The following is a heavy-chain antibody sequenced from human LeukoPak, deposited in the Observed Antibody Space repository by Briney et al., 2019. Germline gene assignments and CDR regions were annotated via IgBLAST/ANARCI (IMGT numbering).Heavy chain of an antibody. J-gene: IGHJ4*02. CDR3: ARRGYYDSSGYYY. V-gene: IGHV1-69*05. CDR1: GGTFSSYA. CDR2: IIPIFGTA. Sequence: SVKVFCKASGGTFSSYAISWVRQAPGQGLEWMGGIIPIFGTANYAQKFQGRVTITTDESTSTAYMELSSLRSEDTAVYYCARRGYYDSSGYYYWGQGTLVTVSS. D-gene: IGHD3-22*01.